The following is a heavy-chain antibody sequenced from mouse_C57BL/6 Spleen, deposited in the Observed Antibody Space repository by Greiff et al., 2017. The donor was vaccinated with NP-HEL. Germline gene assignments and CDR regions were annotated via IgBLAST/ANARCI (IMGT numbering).Heavy chain of an antibody. Sequence: EVKVIESGGGLVQPGGSMKLSCAASGFTFSDAWMDWVRQSPEKGLEWVAEIRNKANNHATYYAESVKGRFTISRYDSKSSVYLQMNSLRAEDSGIYYCTRPGSGPWFAYWGQGTLVTVSA. CDR3: TRPGSGPWFAY. D-gene: IGHD3-2*02. CDR2: IRNKANNHAT. J-gene: IGHJ3*01. CDR1: GFTFSDAW. V-gene: IGHV6-6*01.